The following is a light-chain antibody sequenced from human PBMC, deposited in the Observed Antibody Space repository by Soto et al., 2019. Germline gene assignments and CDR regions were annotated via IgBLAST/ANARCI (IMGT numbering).Light chain of an antibody. J-gene: IGKJ2*01. Sequence: EIVLTQSPATLSLSPGERATLSCRASQSVSSYLAWYQQKPGQAPRLLIYDVSNRATGMPARFSGSGSGTDFTLTISSLEPEDFAVYYCQQRRNWPPLYIFGQGTKLAIK. CDR3: QQRRNWPPLYI. CDR1: QSVSSY. V-gene: IGKV3-11*01. CDR2: DVS.